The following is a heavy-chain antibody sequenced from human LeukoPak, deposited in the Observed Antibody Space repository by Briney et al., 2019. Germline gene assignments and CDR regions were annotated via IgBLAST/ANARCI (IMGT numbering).Heavy chain of an antibody. CDR3: ARRGTYYVFDY. V-gene: IGHV4-59*01. CDR1: DGSISGYY. J-gene: IGHJ4*02. Sequence: PSETLSLTCTVSDGSISGYYWSWIRQPPGKGLEWIGYINYSGSTFYNPSLRSRVTMSVDTSKRQFSLNLNSVTAADTAVYYCARRGTYYVFDYWGQGTLVTVSS. D-gene: IGHD1-26*01. CDR2: INYSGST.